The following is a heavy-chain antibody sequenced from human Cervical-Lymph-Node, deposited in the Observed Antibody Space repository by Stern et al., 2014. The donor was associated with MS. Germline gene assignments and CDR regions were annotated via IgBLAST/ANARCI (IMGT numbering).Heavy chain of an antibody. CDR3: AKDRGMIVVVTYSLDS. Sequence: QVQLVESGGIVVQPGRSLRLSCVASGFSFSSYGMHWVRQAPGKALEWGAVISYDGSNAYYADSVKGRFTISRDNSKNTLYLQLNSLRAEDTAVYFCAKDRGMIVVVTYSLDSWGQGTLVTVSS. J-gene: IGHJ4*02. V-gene: IGHV3-30*18. CDR1: GFSFSSYG. D-gene: IGHD3-22*01. CDR2: ISYDGSNA.